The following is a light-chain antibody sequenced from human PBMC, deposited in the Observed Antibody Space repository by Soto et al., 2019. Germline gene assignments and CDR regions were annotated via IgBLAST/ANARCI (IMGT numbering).Light chain of an antibody. Sequence: DIKLPRSQPFLSALVGAGVPITCRPSRGISSNLAWYQQKPGKAPKLLIYVASTLQSGVPSRFSGSGSGTEFTLTISSLQPEDFATYYCQQDNNYPLTFGGGTKVEIK. V-gene: IGKV1-9*01. J-gene: IGKJ4*01. CDR3: QQDNNYPLT. CDR2: VAS. CDR1: RGISSN.